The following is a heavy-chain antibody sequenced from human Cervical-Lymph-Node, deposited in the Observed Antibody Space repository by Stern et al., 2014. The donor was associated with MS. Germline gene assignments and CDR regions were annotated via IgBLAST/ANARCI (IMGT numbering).Heavy chain of an antibody. CDR3: ARVVEMATFTGINWHYYYGMDV. V-gene: IGHV4-59*01. CDR2: IYNSVST. D-gene: IGHD5-24*01. CDR1: GGSINSYY. Sequence: QLQLQESGPGLVRPSATLSLTCSVSGGSINSYYWSWIRQPPGKGLAWIGYIYNSVSTNYNPPLQSRVTISVDTSKNQFSLKLNSVTAADTAVYYCARVVEMATFTGINWHYYYGMDVWGQGTTVTVSS. J-gene: IGHJ6*02.